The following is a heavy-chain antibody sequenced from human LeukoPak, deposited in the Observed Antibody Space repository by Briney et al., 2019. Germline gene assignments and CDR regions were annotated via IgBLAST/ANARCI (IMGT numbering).Heavy chain of an antibody. J-gene: IGHJ3*02. CDR2: INPNSGGT. D-gene: IGHD1-26*01. CDR3: ARDFSGSYSGAFGI. V-gene: IGHV1-2*04. CDR1: GYTFTGYY. Sequence: GASVKVSCTASGYTFTGYYMHWVRQAPGQGLEWMGWINPNSGGTNYAQKFQGWVTMTRDTSISTAYTELSRLRSDDTAVYYCARDFSGSYSGAFGIWGQGTMVTVSS.